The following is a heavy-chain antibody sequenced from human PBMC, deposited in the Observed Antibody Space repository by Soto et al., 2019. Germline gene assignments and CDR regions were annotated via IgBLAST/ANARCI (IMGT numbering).Heavy chain of an antibody. D-gene: IGHD6-19*01. V-gene: IGHV1-3*04. J-gene: IGHJ4*02. CDR3: AKGGSSGWYGDY. Sequence: QVQLVQSGAEVKKPGASVTLSCKASGYTFANYGMHWVRQAPGQRLEWMAWINTGNGDTKYSQKLQGRVTVTRDTSASTVDMDLSRLRSEDTAIYFCAKGGSSGWYGDYWGQGTLVTVSS. CDR1: GYTFANYG. CDR2: INTGNGDT.